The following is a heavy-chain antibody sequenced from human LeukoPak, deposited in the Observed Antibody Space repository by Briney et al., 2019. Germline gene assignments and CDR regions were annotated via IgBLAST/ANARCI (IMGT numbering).Heavy chain of an antibody. Sequence: GGSVKVSCKASGGTFSSYAISWVRQAPGQGLEWMGRIIPILGIANYAQKFQGRVTITADKSTSTAYMELSSLRSEDTAVYYCARSSGRDAFDIWGQGTMVTVSS. CDR1: GGTFSSYA. V-gene: IGHV1-69*04. J-gene: IGHJ3*02. CDR3: ARSSGRDAFDI. D-gene: IGHD6-19*01. CDR2: IIPILGIA.